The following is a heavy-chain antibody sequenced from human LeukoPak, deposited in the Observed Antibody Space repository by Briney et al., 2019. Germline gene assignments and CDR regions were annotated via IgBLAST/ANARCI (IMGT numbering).Heavy chain of an antibody. CDR3: ARADFIGYSGSYYGVYFDY. J-gene: IGHJ4*02. CDR1: GYTFTSYY. D-gene: IGHD1-26*01. CDR2: INPSGGST. Sequence: ASVKLFCKASGYTFTSYYMHWVRQAPGQGLEWMGIINPSGGSTSYAQKFQGRVTMTRDTSTSTVYMELSSLRSEDTAVYYCARADFIGYSGSYYGVYFDYWGQGTLVTVSS. V-gene: IGHV1-46*01.